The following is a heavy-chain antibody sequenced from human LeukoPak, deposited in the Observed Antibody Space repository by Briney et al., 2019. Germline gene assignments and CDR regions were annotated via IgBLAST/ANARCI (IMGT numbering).Heavy chain of an antibody. V-gene: IGHV1-18*01. J-gene: IGHJ4*02. Sequence: ASVKVSCKASGYTFTSYAISWVRQAPEQGLEWMGWISAYNGNRNYAQKLQGRVNMTTDTSTSTAYMEMRSLRSDDTAVYYCARDSSAMVPNYFDYWGQGTLVTVSS. D-gene: IGHD5-18*01. CDR2: ISAYNGNR. CDR3: ARDSSAMVPNYFDY. CDR1: GYTFTSYA.